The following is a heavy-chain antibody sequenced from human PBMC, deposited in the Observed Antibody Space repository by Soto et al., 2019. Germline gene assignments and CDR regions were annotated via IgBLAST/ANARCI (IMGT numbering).Heavy chain of an antibody. CDR1: GGSISSYY. V-gene: IGHV4-59*01. CDR3: ASIIVTPEAFHYFDY. D-gene: IGHD2-2*01. Sequence: SETLSLTCTVSGGSISSYYWSWIRQPPGKGLEWIGYIYYSGSTNYNPSLKSRVTISVDTSKNQFSLKLSSVTAADTAVYYCASIIVTPEAFHYFDYWGQGTLVT. CDR2: IYYSGST. J-gene: IGHJ4*02.